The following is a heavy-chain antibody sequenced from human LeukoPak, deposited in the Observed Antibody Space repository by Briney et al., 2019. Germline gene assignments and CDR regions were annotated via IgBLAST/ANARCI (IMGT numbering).Heavy chain of an antibody. J-gene: IGHJ5*02. CDR3: ARVDRLWFGELFPQPHWFDP. CDR1: GFTFSDYY. D-gene: IGHD3-10*01. CDR2: ISSSGSTI. Sequence: SGGSLRLSCAASGFTFSDYYMSWIRQAPGKGLEWVSYISSSGSTIYYADSVKGRFTISRDNAKNSLYLQMNSLRAEDTAVYYCARVDRLWFGELFPQPHWFDPWGQGTLVTVSS. V-gene: IGHV3-11*01.